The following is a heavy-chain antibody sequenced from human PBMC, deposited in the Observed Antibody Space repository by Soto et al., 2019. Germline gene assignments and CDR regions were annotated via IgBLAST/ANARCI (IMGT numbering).Heavy chain of an antibody. Sequence: HPGGSLRLSCVASGIEFSNYAMSWVRQAPGKGLEWVSIISASGGSTYHADSVKGRFTISRDNSKNTLYLHMTNLRAEDTGVYYCAKDGTWLDVYFDVWGQGTAVTVSS. V-gene: IGHV3-23*01. J-gene: IGHJ4*02. CDR2: ISASGGST. CDR3: AKDGTWLDVYFDV. CDR1: GIEFSNYA. D-gene: IGHD6-19*01.